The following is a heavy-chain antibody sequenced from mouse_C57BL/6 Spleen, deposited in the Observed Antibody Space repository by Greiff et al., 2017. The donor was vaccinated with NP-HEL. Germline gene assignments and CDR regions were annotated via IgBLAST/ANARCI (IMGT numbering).Heavy chain of an antibody. CDR1: GYTFTSYW. CDR3: ARYGSSYSFDY. V-gene: IGHV1-69*01. Sequence: QVQLQQPGAELVMPGASVKLSCKASGYTFTSYWMHWVKQRPGQGLEWIGEIDPSDSYTNYNQKFKGKSTLTVDKSSSTAYMQLSSLTSEDSAVYYCARYGSSYSFDYWGKGTTLTVSS. CDR2: IDPSDSYT. J-gene: IGHJ2*01. D-gene: IGHD1-1*01.